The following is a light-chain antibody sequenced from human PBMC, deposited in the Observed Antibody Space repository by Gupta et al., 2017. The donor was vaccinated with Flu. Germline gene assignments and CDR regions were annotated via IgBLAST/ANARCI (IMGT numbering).Light chain of an antibody. CDR1: NSYVGGYNV. CDR3: SSYTTIRTLV. CDR2: EVT. V-gene: IGLV2-14*01. J-gene: IGLJ3*02. Sequence: QSALTQPASVSGSPGQSVAISCTGSNSYVGGYNVVSWYQQYPGKAPKLLIYEVTKRPSGVSYRFSGSKSGNTASLTIAGLQAEDEADYYCSSYTTIRTLVFGGGTKLTVL.